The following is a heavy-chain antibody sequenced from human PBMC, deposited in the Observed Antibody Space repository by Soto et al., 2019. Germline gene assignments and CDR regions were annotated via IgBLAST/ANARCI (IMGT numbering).Heavy chain of an antibody. CDR1: GFTFSSYA. V-gene: IGHV3-23*01. Sequence: EVQLLESGGGLVQPGGSLRLSCAASGFTFSSYAMSWVRQAPGKGLEWVSAISGSGGSTYYADSVKGRFTISRDNSKKTLYMRMNSLRIEDTGVHYCAKDRPSGALRYWSSSSCYRQDPNFDRWGQGTLVTVS. CDR2: ISGSGGST. J-gene: IGHJ5*02. CDR3: AKDRPSGALRYWSSSSCYRQDPNFDR. D-gene: IGHD2-2*01.